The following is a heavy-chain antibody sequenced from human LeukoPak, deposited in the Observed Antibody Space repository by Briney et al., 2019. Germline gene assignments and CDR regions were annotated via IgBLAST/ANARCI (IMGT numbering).Heavy chain of an antibody. CDR1: GGSFSGYY. J-gene: IGHJ5*02. D-gene: IGHD3-10*01. V-gene: IGHV4-34*01. CDR2: IYHSGST. CDR3: ARAVHGSGSENNWFDP. Sequence: SETLSLTCAVYGGSFSGYYWSWIRQPPGKGLEWIGYIYHSGSTYYNPSLKSRVTISVDRSKNQFSLKLSSVTAADTAVYYCARAVHGSGSENNWFDPWGQGTLVTVSS.